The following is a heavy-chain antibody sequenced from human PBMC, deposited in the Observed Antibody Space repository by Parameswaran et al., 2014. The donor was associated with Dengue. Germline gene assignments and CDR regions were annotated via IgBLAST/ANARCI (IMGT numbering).Heavy chain of an antibody. D-gene: IGHD2-15*01. V-gene: IGHV4-59*01. Sequence: WIRQPPGKGLEWIGYVFYSGSTNYNPSLKSRVTISVDTSKNQFSLKLSSVTAADTAVYFCASGVVAAPWYYYGMDVWGQGTTVTVSS. J-gene: IGHJ6*02. CDR3: ASGVVAAPWYYYGMDV. CDR2: VFYSGST.